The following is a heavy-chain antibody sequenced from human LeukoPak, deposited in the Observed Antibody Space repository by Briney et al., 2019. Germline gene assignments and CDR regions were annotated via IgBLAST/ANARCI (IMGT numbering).Heavy chain of an antibody. D-gene: IGHD2-2*01. CDR1: GFTFSSYS. Sequence: GGSLRLSCAASGFTFSSYSMNWVRQAPGKGLEWVSYISSSSSTIYYADSVKGRFTISRDNAKNSLYLQMNSLRAEDTAVYYCARVGRADGSTIFWDYYYYGMDVWGQGTTVTVSS. CDR2: ISSSSSTI. J-gene: IGHJ6*02. V-gene: IGHV3-48*01. CDR3: ARVGRADGSTIFWDYYYYGMDV.